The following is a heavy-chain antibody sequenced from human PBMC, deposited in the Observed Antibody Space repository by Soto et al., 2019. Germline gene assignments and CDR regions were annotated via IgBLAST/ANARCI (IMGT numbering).Heavy chain of an antibody. D-gene: IGHD2-8*02. CDR2: IIHILGIA. CDR1: GGTFSSYT. CDR3: ASTGGGRIVHNDYYYYGMDV. V-gene: IGHV1-69*02. J-gene: IGHJ6*02. Sequence: QVQLVQAGAEAKKPGSSVKVSCKASGGTFSSYTISWVRQAPGQGLEWMGRIIHILGIATYAQKFQGRVTITADKSTSTAYMELSILRSEDTAVYYCASTGGGRIVHNDYYYYGMDVWVQGTTVTVSS.